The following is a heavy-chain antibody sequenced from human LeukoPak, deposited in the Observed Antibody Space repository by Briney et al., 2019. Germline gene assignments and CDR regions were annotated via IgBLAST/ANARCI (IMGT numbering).Heavy chain of an antibody. CDR1: GYTFTGYY. D-gene: IGHD6-13*01. CDR2: INPNSGGT. CDR3: ARASGSSSWAPEYFQH. Sequence: ASVKVSCKASGYTFTGYYMHWVRQAPGQRLEWMGWINPNSGGTNYAQKFQGRVTMTRDTSISTAYMELSRLRSDDTAVYYCARASGSSSWAPEYFQHWGQGTLVTVSS. V-gene: IGHV1-2*02. J-gene: IGHJ1*01.